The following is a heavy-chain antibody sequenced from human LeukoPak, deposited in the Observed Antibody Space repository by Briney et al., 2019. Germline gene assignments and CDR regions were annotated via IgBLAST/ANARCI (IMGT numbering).Heavy chain of an antibody. D-gene: IGHD3-9*01. CDR2: VSSSSSYI. Sequence: GGSLRLSCAASGFTFSSYSMNWVRQAPGKGLEWVSSVSSSSSYIYYADSVKGRFTISRDDAKNSLYLQMNSLRAEDTAVYHCARDGYYDILTGYYRGVDYWGQGTPVTVSS. V-gene: IGHV3-21*01. J-gene: IGHJ4*02. CDR1: GFTFSSYS. CDR3: ARDGYYDILTGYYRGVDY.